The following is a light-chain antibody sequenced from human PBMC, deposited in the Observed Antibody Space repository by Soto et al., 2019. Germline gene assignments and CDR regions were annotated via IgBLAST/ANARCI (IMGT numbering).Light chain of an antibody. J-gene: IGLJ3*02. V-gene: IGLV1-47*02. Sequence: QSVLTQPPSASGTAGQVVTISCSGGDSNIGSNSVYWYQHLPRMAPKLLIYANDHRPSGVPDRFSASKSGTSASLAISGVRSEDEAFYYCATWSDSLKGWVFGGGTKLTVL. CDR1: DSNIGSNS. CDR3: ATWSDSLKGWV. CDR2: AND.